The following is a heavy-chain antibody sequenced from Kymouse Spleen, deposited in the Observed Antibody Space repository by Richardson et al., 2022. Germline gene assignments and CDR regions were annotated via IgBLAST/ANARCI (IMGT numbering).Heavy chain of an antibody. Sequence: QVQLVESGGGVVQPGRSLRLSCAASGFTFSSYGMHWVRQAPGKGLEWVAVISYDGSNKYYADSVKGRFTISRDNSKNTLYLQMNSLRAEDTAVYYCAKAYYGSGSPFFDYWGQGTLVTVSS. V-gene: IGHV3-30*18. CDR3: AKAYYGSGSPFFDY. CDR1: GFTFSSYG. D-gene: IGHD3-10*01. CDR2: ISYDGSNK. J-gene: IGHJ4*02.